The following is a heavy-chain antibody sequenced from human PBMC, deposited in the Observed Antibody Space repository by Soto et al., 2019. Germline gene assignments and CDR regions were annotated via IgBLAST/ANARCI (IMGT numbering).Heavy chain of an antibody. V-gene: IGHV4-59*12. CDR2: VYYTGNT. Sequence: PSETLSLTCTISDASISNFYWSWIRQAPGKGLEWLGYVYYTGNTKYNPSLGSRVTISLDASQNQFSLKLNSVTAADTAVYYCARVYCSGGSCYEFDYWGQGTLVTVSS. J-gene: IGHJ4*02. D-gene: IGHD2-15*01. CDR1: DASISNFY. CDR3: ARVYCSGGSCYEFDY.